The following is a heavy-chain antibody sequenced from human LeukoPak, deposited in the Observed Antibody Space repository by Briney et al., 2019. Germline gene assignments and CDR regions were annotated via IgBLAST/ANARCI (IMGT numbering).Heavy chain of an antibody. Sequence: PGGSLRLSCAASGNYWMHWVRQAPGKGLVWVSHINSDGSWTGYADSMKGRFTISKVNAKNTVYLQMNNLRAEDTAVYYCVSFYETNWGRGTLVTVSS. V-gene: IGHV3-74*01. CDR3: VSFYETN. CDR2: INSDGSWT. D-gene: IGHD2-2*01. J-gene: IGHJ4*02. CDR1: GNYW.